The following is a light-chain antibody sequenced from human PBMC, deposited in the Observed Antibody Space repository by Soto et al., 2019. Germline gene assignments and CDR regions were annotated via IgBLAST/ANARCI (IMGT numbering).Light chain of an antibody. V-gene: IGLV1-44*01. CDR2: TNN. Sequence: QAVVTQPPSASGTPGQRVTISCSGSSSNIGRNTVNWYQQLPGTAPNLLIYTNNQRPSAVPDRFSGSKSGTSASLAIGGLQSEDEADYYCAAWDDSLNGVVFGGGTKLTVL. CDR1: SSNIGRNT. J-gene: IGLJ2*01. CDR3: AAWDDSLNGVV.